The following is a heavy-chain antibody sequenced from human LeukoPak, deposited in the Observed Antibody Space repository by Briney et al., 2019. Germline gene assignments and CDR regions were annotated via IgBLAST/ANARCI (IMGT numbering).Heavy chain of an antibody. CDR3: ARDSMAPGKVRWFDP. CDR2: ISAYNGNT. J-gene: IGHJ5*02. V-gene: IGHV1-18*01. D-gene: IGHD2/OR15-2a*01. Sequence: ASVKVSCKASGYTFTSYGISWVRQAPGQGLEWMGWISAYNGNTNYAQKLQGRVTMTTDTSTSTAYMELRSLRSDDTAVYYCARDSMAPGKVRWFDPWGQGTLVTVSS. CDR1: GYTFTSYG.